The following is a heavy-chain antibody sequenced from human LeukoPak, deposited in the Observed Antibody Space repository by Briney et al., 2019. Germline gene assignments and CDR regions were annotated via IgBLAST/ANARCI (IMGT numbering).Heavy chain of an antibody. CDR3: ATDSPETAAFDY. CDR2: IVGSSSNI. Sequence: GGSLRLSCTASGFGFSTYSMNWVRQAPGKGLEWVSYIVGSSSNIYYADSVKGRFTISRDNAKNSLYLQMDSLRAEDTAVYYCATDSPETAAFDYWGQGTLVTVSS. D-gene: IGHD1-1*01. CDR1: GFGFSTYS. V-gene: IGHV3-48*04. J-gene: IGHJ4*02.